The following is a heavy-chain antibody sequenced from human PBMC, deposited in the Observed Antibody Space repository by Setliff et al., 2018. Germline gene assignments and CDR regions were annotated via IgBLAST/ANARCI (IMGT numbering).Heavy chain of an antibody. CDR2: ISFSSSTI. CDR3: ARDNGELGQERRTHFFRH. Sequence: GESLKISCAASGFTFSTYNMNWVRQAPGKGLEWVSYISFSSSTIYYADSVKGRFTISRDNAKDSLYLQMNSLRAEDTAVYYCARDNGELGQERRTHFFRHWGQGTLVTVSS. D-gene: IGHD2-8*01. V-gene: IGHV3-48*01. J-gene: IGHJ1*01. CDR1: GFTFSTYN.